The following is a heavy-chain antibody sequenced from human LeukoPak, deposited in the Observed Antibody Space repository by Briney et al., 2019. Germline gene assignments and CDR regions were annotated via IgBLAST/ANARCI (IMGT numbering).Heavy chain of an antibody. Sequence: PSETLSLTCTVSGGSISSYYWSWIRQPPGKGLEWIGYIYYSGSTSYNPSLKSRVAISVDTSKNQFSLKLSSVTAADTAVYYCARETYDFWSGYKGHYFDYWGQGTLVTVSS. V-gene: IGHV4-59*01. J-gene: IGHJ4*02. CDR3: ARETYDFWSGYKGHYFDY. D-gene: IGHD3-3*01. CDR2: IYYSGST. CDR1: GGSISSYY.